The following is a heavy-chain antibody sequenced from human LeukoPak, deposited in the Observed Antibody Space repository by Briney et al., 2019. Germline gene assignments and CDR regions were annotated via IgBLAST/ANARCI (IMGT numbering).Heavy chain of an antibody. Sequence: SETPSLTCTVSGGSISSSSYYWGWIRQPPGKGLEWIGSIYYSGSTYYNPSLKSRVTISVDTSKNQFSLKLSSVTAADTAVYYCARGGTVDYWGQGTLVTVSS. D-gene: IGHD1-1*01. CDR1: GGSISSSSYY. CDR2: IYYSGST. CDR3: ARGGTVDY. J-gene: IGHJ4*02. V-gene: IGHV4-39*07.